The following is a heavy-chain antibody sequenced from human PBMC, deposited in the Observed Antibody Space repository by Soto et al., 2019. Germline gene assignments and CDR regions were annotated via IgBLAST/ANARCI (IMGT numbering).Heavy chain of an antibody. V-gene: IGHV1-2*02. D-gene: IGHD3-3*01. CDR3: ARDVSSTSTFWSGHYFSFDS. Sequence: ASVKVSCKSSGYTFTGNYIHWVRQAPGQGLEWMGWINPNSGGTNYAQNFQGRVTMTRDTSISTAYMDLSRLRSDDAAVYYCARDVSSTSTFWSGHYFSFDSWGQGTLVTVS. CDR2: INPNSGGT. J-gene: IGHJ4*02. CDR1: GYTFTGNY.